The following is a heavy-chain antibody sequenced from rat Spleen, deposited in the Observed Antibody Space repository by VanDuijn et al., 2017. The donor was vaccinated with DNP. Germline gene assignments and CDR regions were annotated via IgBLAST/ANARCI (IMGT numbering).Heavy chain of an antibody. V-gene: IGHV5-7*01. CDR2: ISFDGSST. CDR1: GFTFSDYN. D-gene: IGHD4-3*01. CDR3: VRWNSGHFDY. J-gene: IGHJ2*01. Sequence: EVQLVGSGGGLVQPGRSLKLSCAASGFTFSDYNMAWVRQAPKKGLEWVATISFDGSSTHYRDSVRGRFTVSRDNAKSTLYLQMDSLRSEDTATYYCVRWNSGHFDYWGQGVMVTVSS.